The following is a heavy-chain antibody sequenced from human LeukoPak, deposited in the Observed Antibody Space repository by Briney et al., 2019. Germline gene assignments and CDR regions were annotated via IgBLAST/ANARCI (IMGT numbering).Heavy chain of an antibody. CDR1: GGSISSGGYY. CDR2: IYHSGST. Sequence: PSETLSLTCTVSGGSISSGGYYWSWIRQPPGKGLEWIGYIYHSGSTYYNPSLKSRVTISVDRSKNQFSLKLSSETAADTAVYYCARQYYYGSKEGWFDPWGQGTLVTVSS. V-gene: IGHV4-30-2*01. D-gene: IGHD3-10*01. J-gene: IGHJ5*02. CDR3: ARQYYYGSKEGWFDP.